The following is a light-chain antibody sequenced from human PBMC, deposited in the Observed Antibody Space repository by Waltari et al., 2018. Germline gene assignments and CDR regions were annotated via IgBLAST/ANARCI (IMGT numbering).Light chain of an antibody. V-gene: IGLV2-14*03. Sequence: QSALTQPASVSGSPGQSITISCTGTSSDVGGYNYVSWYQQYPGKAPKLVIHDFSSRPAVTADRFSGSNSGNTASLIISGLQADDEADYYCSSYTASRLYVFGTGTKVTVL. CDR2: DFS. CDR3: SSYTASRLYV. J-gene: IGLJ1*01. CDR1: SSDVGGYNY.